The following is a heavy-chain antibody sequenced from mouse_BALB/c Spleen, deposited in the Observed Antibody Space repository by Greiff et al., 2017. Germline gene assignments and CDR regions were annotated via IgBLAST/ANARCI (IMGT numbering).Heavy chain of an antibody. CDR3: ARHHYTYKGVMDY. J-gene: IGHJ4*01. CDR1: GFTFSSYT. CDR2: ISNGGGST. D-gene: IGHD5-1-1*01. V-gene: IGHV5-12-2*01. Sequence: EVQLVESGGGLVQPGGSLKLSCAASGFTFSSYTMSWVRQTPEKRLEWVAYISNGGGSTYYPDTVKGRFTISRDNAKNTLYLQMSSLKSEDTAMYYCARHHYTYKGVMDYWGQGTSVTVSS.